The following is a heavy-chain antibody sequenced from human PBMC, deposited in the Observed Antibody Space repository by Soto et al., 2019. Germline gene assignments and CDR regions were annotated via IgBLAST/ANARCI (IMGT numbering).Heavy chain of an antibody. V-gene: IGHV3-23*01. CDR1: GFTFSNYA. J-gene: IGHJ5*02. CDR2: ISGFGGTT. Sequence: GGSLRLSCAASGFTFSNYAMSWVRQAPGKGLEWVSGISGFGGTTYYSDSVKGRFTISRDSSTNTLFLQMNSLAAEDTGVYYCARDATGMVPRPNTNWFDTWGQGTPVTVSS. D-gene: IGHD6-6*01. CDR3: ARDATGMVPRPNTNWFDT.